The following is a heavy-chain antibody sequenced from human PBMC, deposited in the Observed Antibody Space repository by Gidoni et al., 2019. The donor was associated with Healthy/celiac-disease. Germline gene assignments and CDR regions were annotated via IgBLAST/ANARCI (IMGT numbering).Heavy chain of an antibody. Sequence: VQLQESGPGLATPSESLSLTCTVTGGSISSYYGSWIRQPPGKGLEWIGYIYYSGSTHYNPSLKSRVTISVDTSKNQFSLKVSSVTAADTAVYYCARAEEVDAFDIWGQGTMVTVSS. CDR3: ARAEEVDAFDI. J-gene: IGHJ3*02. CDR1: GGSISSYY. V-gene: IGHV4-59*01. CDR2: IYYSGST.